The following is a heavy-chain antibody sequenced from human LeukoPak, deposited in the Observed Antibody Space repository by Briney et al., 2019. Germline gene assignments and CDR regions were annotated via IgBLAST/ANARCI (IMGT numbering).Heavy chain of an antibody. Sequence: PGVSLRLSCAASGFTFSSYAMHWVRQAPGKGLEWVAVISYDGSNKYYADSVKGRFTISRDNSKNTLYLQMNSLRAEDTAVYYCARVASRAAAGPNWFDPWGQGTLVTVSS. D-gene: IGHD6-13*01. CDR1: GFTFSSYA. CDR3: ARVASRAAAGPNWFDP. J-gene: IGHJ5*02. V-gene: IGHV3-30-3*01. CDR2: ISYDGSNK.